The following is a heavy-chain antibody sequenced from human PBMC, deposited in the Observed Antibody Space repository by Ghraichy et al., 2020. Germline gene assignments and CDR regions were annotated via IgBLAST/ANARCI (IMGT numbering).Heavy chain of an antibody. Sequence: SETLSLTCAVYGGSFSGYYWSWIRQPPGKGLEWIGEINHSGSTNYNPSLKSRVTISVDTSKNQFSLKLSSVTAADTAVYYCARGRRQQLVLLVLDYWGQGTLVTVSS. J-gene: IGHJ4*02. D-gene: IGHD6-13*01. V-gene: IGHV4-34*01. CDR3: ARGRRQQLVLLVLDY. CDR1: GGSFSGYY. CDR2: INHSGST.